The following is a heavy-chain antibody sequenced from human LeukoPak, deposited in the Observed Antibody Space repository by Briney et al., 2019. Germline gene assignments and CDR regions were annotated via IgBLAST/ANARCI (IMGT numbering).Heavy chain of an antibody. J-gene: IGHJ4*02. CDR3: AKGAPGYSSGYVDY. CDR2: VTGSGSST. V-gene: IGHV3-23*01. D-gene: IGHD5-18*01. CDR1: GFTFSSYA. Sequence: GGSLRLSCAASGFTFSSYAMSWVRKAPGKGLEGVSGVTGSGSSTFYADSVKGRFTISRDNSKSTLYLQMNSLGADDTAVYYCAKGAPGYSSGYVDYWGRGTLVTVSS.